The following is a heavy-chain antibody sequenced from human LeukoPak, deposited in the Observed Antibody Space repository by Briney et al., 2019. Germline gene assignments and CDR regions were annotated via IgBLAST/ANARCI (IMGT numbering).Heavy chain of an antibody. CDR3: AHRRPCSSTSCYLVFDY. V-gene: IGHV2-5*02. CDR1: GFSLSTRGVG. Sequence: TQSGPTLVKPTQTLTLTCTFSGFSLSTRGVGVGWIRQPPGKALERLALISCDADKRYSPSLKSRLSITKDTSKNQVVLTMTNIDPVDTATYYCAHRRPCSSTSCYLVFDYWCQRTLVTVSS. CDR2: ISCDADK. D-gene: IGHD2-2*01. J-gene: IGHJ4*02.